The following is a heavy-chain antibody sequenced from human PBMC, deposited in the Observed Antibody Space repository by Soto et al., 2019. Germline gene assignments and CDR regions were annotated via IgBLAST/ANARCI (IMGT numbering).Heavy chain of an antibody. D-gene: IGHD1-26*01. J-gene: IGHJ4*02. CDR2: ISYDGSNT. Sequence: QVQLVESGGGVVQPGRSLRLSCVASGFTFSSYGMHWVRQAPGKGRGWVPIISYDGSNTYYADSVKGRFTISRDNSKNTLYLQMNSLRAEDTSVYYCAKEGGLSGSYYISSSYYFDYWGQGTLVTVSS. CDR3: AKEGGLSGSYYISSSYYFDY. CDR1: GFTFSSYG. V-gene: IGHV3-30*18.